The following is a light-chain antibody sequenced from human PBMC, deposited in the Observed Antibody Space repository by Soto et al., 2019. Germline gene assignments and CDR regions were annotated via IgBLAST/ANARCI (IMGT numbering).Light chain of an antibody. Sequence: QSVLTQPASLSGSPGQSITISCTGTSSDVGSYNLVSWYQQHPGKAPKLMIYEVSKRPSGVSNRFSGSKSGNTASLTISGLQAEDEADYYCCSNAGSSTFSYVFGTGTKVTVL. J-gene: IGLJ1*01. CDR3: CSNAGSSTFSYV. V-gene: IGLV2-23*02. CDR1: SSDVGSYNL. CDR2: EVS.